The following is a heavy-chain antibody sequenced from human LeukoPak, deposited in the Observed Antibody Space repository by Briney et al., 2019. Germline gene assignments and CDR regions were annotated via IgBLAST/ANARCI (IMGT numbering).Heavy chain of an antibody. V-gene: IGHV4-39*07. CDR1: GGSISSNSFY. CDR2: LSYSGST. Sequence: SETLSLTCTVSGGSISSNSFYWGWARQPPGKGLEWIGIGSLSYSGSTYYNPSLKSRVTISVDTSKNQFSLKLSSVTAADTAVYYCATLGFSGGYYYYFDHWGQGTLVTVSS. J-gene: IGHJ4*02. CDR3: ATLGFSGGYYYYFDH. D-gene: IGHD3-22*01.